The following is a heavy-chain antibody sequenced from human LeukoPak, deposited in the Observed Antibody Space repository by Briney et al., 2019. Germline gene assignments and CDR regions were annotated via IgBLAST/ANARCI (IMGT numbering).Heavy chain of an antibody. CDR1: GFAFSTYA. CDR2: ISGSGGST. Sequence: QPGGSLRLSCAASGFAFSTYAMSWVRQAPGKGLEWVSGISGSGGSTYYADSVKGRFTISRDNSKNTLYLQMNSLIAGDTAIYYCAKNRALHEIDYWGQGTLVTVSS. J-gene: IGHJ4*02. V-gene: IGHV3-23*01. CDR3: AKNRALHEIDY. D-gene: IGHD2-21*01.